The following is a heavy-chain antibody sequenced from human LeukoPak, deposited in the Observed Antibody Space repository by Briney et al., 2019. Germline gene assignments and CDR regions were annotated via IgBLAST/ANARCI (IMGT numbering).Heavy chain of an antibody. CDR3: ARLTILAVGPERFYP. J-gene: IGHJ5*02. CDR2: IYPGDSDT. D-gene: IGHD3-9*01. CDR1: GYSFTSYW. V-gene: IGHV5-51*01. Sequence: GESLKISCKGSGYSFTSYWIGWVRQMPGKGLEWMGIIYPGDSDTRYSPSFQGQVTISADKSISTAYLQWSSLKASDTAMYYCARLTILAVGPERFYPWGQGTLVTVSS.